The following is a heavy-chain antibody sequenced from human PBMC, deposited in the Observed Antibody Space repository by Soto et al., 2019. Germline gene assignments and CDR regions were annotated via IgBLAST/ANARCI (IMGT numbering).Heavy chain of an antibody. J-gene: IGHJ4*02. D-gene: IGHD2-2*01. CDR2: IKSKSDGGTT. CDR3: TIDHPAQYDFAY. Sequence: EVQLVESGGGLVKPGGSLRLSCAGSGFTFSNAWMNWVRQAPGKGLEWVGRIKSKSDGGTTDYAAPVKGRFTISGDDSNNSLYLQMNSLNTEDTGMYSCTIDHPAQYDFAYWGQGTLVTVSS. V-gene: IGHV3-15*07. CDR1: GFTFSNAW.